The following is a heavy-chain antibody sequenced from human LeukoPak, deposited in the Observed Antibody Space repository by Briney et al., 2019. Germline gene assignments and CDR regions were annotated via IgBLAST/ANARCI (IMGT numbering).Heavy chain of an antibody. Sequence: SETLSLTCAVYGGSFSGYYWSWIRQPPGKGLEWIGEINHSGSTNYNPSLKSRVTISVDTSKNQFSLKLSSVTAADTAVYYCARALPKLGYCSSTSCYAVYFDYWGQGTLVTVSS. D-gene: IGHD2-2*01. V-gene: IGHV4-34*01. CDR1: GGSFSGYY. CDR2: INHSGST. CDR3: ARALPKLGYCSSTSCYAVYFDY. J-gene: IGHJ4*02.